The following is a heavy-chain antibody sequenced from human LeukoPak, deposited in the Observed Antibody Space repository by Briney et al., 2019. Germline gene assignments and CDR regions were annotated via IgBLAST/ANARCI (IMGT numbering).Heavy chain of an antibody. CDR3: ARGPTITIVNWFDP. Sequence: SETLSLTCTVSGGSISSYYWSWIRQPPGKGLEWIGYIYHSGSTYYNPSLKSRVTISVDRSKNQFSLKLSSVTAADTAVYYCARGPTITIVNWFDPWGQGTLVTVSS. V-gene: IGHV4-59*12. J-gene: IGHJ5*02. D-gene: IGHD3-3*01. CDR2: IYHSGST. CDR1: GGSISSYY.